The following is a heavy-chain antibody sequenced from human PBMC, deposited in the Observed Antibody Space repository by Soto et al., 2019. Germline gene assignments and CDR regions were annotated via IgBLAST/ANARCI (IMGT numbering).Heavy chain of an antibody. CDR1: GGSISSYY. V-gene: IGHV4-59*08. J-gene: IGHJ4*02. Sequence: PSETLSLTCTVSGGSISSYYWSWIRQPPGKGLQYIGYIYYSGSANYNPSLKSRVTISVDTSKNQFSLKLNSMTAADTAVYYCARHNYGSGSTYFDYWGQGTLVTVSS. D-gene: IGHD3-10*01. CDR2: IYYSGSA. CDR3: ARHNYGSGSTYFDY.